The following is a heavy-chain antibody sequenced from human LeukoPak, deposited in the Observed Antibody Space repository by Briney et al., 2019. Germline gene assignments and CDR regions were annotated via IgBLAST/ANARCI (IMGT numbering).Heavy chain of an antibody. CDR3: ARDPTDYFSGSYYHYYYYMDV. J-gene: IGHJ6*03. CDR1: GGSFSGYY. Sequence: SETLSLTCAVYGGSFSGYYWSWIRQPPGKGLEWIGEINHSGSTYYNPSLKSRVTISVDTSKNQFSLKLSSVTAADTAVYYCARDPTDYFSGSYYHYYYYMDVWGKGTTVTVSS. V-gene: IGHV4-34*01. CDR2: INHSGST. D-gene: IGHD1-26*01.